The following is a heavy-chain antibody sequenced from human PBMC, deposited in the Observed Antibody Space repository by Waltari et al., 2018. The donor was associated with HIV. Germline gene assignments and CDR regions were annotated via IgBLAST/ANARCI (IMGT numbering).Heavy chain of an antibody. CDR1: GNNFAGYW. CDR2: IDPGYPDA. Sequence: EEKLVQSGAEVKEPGESLKISCKSLGNNFAGYWVGWVRQMPGKGMEWRGVIDPGYPDAVYIPSFQGRVIMSTDSSISTVYLQWSSLRASDTAMYYCARRKGDYRTAFDIWGQGTMVTASS. V-gene: IGHV5-51*01. CDR3: ARRKGDYRTAFDI. J-gene: IGHJ3*02. D-gene: IGHD4-17*01.